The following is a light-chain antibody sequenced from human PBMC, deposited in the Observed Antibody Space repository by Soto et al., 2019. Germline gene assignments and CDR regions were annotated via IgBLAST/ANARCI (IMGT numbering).Light chain of an antibody. CDR2: RGS. CDR3: QDYGTSAPWT. J-gene: IGKJ1*01. V-gene: IGKV3-20*01. Sequence: EVVLTQSPGTLSLSPGERATLSCRASQNIRGNELAWYQQKPGQAPRLLIYRGSSRATGIPDRFSGRGSGTDFTLTISRLEPEDFAVDYCQDYGTSAPWTFGQWTKVEIK. CDR1: QNIRGNE.